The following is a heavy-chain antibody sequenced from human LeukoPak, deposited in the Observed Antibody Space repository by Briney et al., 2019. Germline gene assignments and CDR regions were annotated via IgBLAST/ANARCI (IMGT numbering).Heavy chain of an antibody. CDR2: IYSGGST. V-gene: IGHV3-53*01. D-gene: IGHD6-13*01. CDR3: ASHSSSWYGFDY. Sequence: GGSLRLSCAASGFTVSSNHMSWVRQGPGKGLKWVSVIYSGGSTYYADSVKGRFTISRDNSKNTLYLQMNSLRAEDTAVYYCASHSSSWYGFDYWGQGTLVTVSS. CDR1: GFTVSSNH. J-gene: IGHJ4*02.